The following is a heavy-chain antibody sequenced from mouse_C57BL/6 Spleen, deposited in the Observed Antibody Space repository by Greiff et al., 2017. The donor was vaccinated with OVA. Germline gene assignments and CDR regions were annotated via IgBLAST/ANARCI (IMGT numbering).Heavy chain of an antibody. V-gene: IGHV5-9*01. D-gene: IGHD2-3*01. CDR1: GFTFSSYT. CDR2: ISGGGGNT. CDR3: ARSNYDGYYGYFDV. Sequence: EVMLVESGGGLVKPGGSLKLSCAASGFTFSSYTMSWVRQTPEKRLEWVATISGGGGNTYYPDSVKGRFTISRDNAKNTLYLQMSRLRSEDTALFYCARSNYDGYYGYFDVWGTGTTVTVSS. J-gene: IGHJ1*03.